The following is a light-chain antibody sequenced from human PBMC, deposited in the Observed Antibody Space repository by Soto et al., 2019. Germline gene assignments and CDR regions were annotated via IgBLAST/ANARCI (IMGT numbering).Light chain of an antibody. J-gene: IGKJ1*01. CDR2: GAS. Sequence: EIVLTQSPGTLSLSPGERATLSCRASQSVSNNYLAWYQQKPGQAPRLLIYGASNRATGIPDRFSGSGSGTDFTLTISSLEPEDFAVYYCHQRQSWPRTFGPGTKVDIK. CDR1: QSVSNNY. V-gene: IGKV3-20*01. CDR3: HQRQSWPRT.